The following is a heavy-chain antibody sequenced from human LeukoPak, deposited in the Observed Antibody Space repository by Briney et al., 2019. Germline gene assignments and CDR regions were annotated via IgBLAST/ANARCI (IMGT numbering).Heavy chain of an antibody. CDR2: MYYGGNT. J-gene: IGHJ4*02. V-gene: IGHV4-61*08. Sequence: PSETLSLTCTVSGGSISSGGYYWSWIRQSPGKGLEWIGCMYYGGNTNYNPSLKSRVTMSLDTSENQFSLKLSSVTAADTAVYYCARSAPVDTAMVYWGQGTLVTVSS. CDR3: ARSAPVDTAMVY. D-gene: IGHD5-18*01. CDR1: GGSISSGGYY.